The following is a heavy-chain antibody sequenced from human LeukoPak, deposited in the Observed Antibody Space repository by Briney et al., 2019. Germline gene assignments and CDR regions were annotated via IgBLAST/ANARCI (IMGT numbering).Heavy chain of an antibody. Sequence: GESLKISCKGSGYGLTSYWIGWVRQMPGKGLEWMGIIYPGDSDTRYSPSFQGQVTISADKSITAYLQWSSLKASDTAMYYCARRHNSIDYWGQGTLVTVSS. V-gene: IGHV5-51*01. CDR1: GYGLTSYW. CDR3: ARRHNSIDY. J-gene: IGHJ4*02. CDR2: IYPGDSDT. D-gene: IGHD6-13*01.